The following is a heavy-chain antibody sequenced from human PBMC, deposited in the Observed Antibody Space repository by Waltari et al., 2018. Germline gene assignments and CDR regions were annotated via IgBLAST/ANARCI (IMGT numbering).Heavy chain of an antibody. V-gene: IGHV3-43D*03. CDR1: GFTFHEFA. Sequence: ELKLEESGGVVVQPGGSLRLSCAASGFTFHEFAMHWVRQAPGKGLEWVSLLSLDGITTYYGDAVKGRCTISRDNSKNALDLQMTSLRPEDTAGYFCVRAAGYDYSFDSWGQGTLVAVSS. D-gene: IGHD3-3*01. CDR2: LSLDGITT. J-gene: IGHJ4*02. CDR3: VRAAGYDYSFDS.